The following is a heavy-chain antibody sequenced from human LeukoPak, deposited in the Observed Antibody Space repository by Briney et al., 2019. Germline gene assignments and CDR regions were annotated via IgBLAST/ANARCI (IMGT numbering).Heavy chain of an antibody. D-gene: IGHD3-22*01. CDR1: GYTFTSYD. Sequence: ASVKVSCKASGYTFTSYDINWVRQATGQGLEWMGWMNPNSGNTGYAQKFQGRVTITADESTSTAYMELSSLRSEDTAVYYCAAESDSSGYYVFDYWGQGTLVTVSS. CDR3: AAESDSSGYYVFDY. CDR2: MNPNSGNT. J-gene: IGHJ4*02. V-gene: IGHV1-8*01.